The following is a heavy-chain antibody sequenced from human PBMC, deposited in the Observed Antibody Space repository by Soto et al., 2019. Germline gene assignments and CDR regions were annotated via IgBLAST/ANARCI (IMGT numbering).Heavy chain of an antibody. CDR3: ARDPEKYSGSDLGIDY. CDR2: ISSSGKTI. Sequence: QTGGSLRLSCAASGFTFTNYEMIWVRQAPGKGLEWISYISSSGKTISYADSVKGRFTISRDNAKNSLYLQMNSLRAEDTAVYYCARDPEKYSGSDLGIDYWGQGTLVTVSS. CDR1: GFTFTNYE. J-gene: IGHJ4*02. V-gene: IGHV3-48*03. D-gene: IGHD5-12*01.